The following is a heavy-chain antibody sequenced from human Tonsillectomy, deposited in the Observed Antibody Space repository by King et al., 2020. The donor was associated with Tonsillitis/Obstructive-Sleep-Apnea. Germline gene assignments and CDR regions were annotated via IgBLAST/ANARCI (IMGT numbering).Heavy chain of an antibody. V-gene: IGHV1-2*02. CDR1: GYTFTDYY. Sequence: QLVQSGAEVKKPGASVKVSCKASGYTFTDYYMHWVRQAPGQGLEWMGWINPNSGGTDSAQKFRGRVTMTRDTSISTAYMELSSLTSDDTAVYYCARGPRGYSYGSVDYWGRGTLVTVSS. D-gene: IGHD5-18*01. J-gene: IGHJ4*02. CDR2: INPNSGGT. CDR3: ARGPRGYSYGSVDY.